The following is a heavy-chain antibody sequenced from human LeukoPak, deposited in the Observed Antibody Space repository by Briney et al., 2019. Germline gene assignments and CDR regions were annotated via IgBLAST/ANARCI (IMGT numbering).Heavy chain of an antibody. Sequence: GGSLRLSCAASGFTFSSYAMSWVRQAPGKGLEWVSAISGSGGSTYYADSVKGRFTISRDNSENTVYLQMTSLRAEDTAVYYRARGAVAGLAYFDYWGQGTLVTVSS. J-gene: IGHJ4*02. CDR2: ISGSGGST. V-gene: IGHV3-23*01. D-gene: IGHD6-13*01. CDR3: ARGAVAGLAYFDY. CDR1: GFTFSSYA.